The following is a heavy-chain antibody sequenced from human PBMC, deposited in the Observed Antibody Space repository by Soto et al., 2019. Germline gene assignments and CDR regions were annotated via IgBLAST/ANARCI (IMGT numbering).Heavy chain of an antibody. V-gene: IGHV4-31*03. CDR2: IYYSGST. D-gene: IGHD6-13*01. Sequence: SLTCTVSGGSISSGGYYWSWIRQHPGKGLEWIGYIYYSGSTYYNPSLKSRVTISVDTSKNQSSLKLSSVTAADTAVYYCARAAELGYSSSCFEYWGQETLVTVSS. CDR3: ARAAELGYSSSCFEY. CDR1: GGSISSGGYY. J-gene: IGHJ4*02.